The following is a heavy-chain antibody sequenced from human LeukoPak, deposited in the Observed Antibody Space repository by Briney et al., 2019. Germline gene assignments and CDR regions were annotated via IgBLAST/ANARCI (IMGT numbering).Heavy chain of an antibody. Sequence: GGSLRLSCAASGFTFSSYSMNWVRQAPGKGLEWVSSISSSSSYIYYADSVKGRFTISRDNAKNSLYLQMNSLRAEDTAVYYCARDRMGAIMYFDVWGRGTLVTVSS. V-gene: IGHV3-21*01. J-gene: IGHJ2*01. D-gene: IGHD3-10*01. CDR1: GFTFSSYS. CDR3: ARDRMGAIMYFDV. CDR2: ISSSSSYI.